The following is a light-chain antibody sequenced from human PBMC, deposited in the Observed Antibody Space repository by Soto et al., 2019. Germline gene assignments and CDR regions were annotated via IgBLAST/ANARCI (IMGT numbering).Light chain of an antibody. Sequence: EIVLTQSPATLSLSAGERATLSCVARQSVVGSSLAWYQQKPGLAPRLLIYDASSRATGIPDRFSGSGSGTDFTLTISRLEPEDFAVYYCQQYISSPYTFGQGTKLEIK. CDR3: QQYISSPYT. J-gene: IGKJ2*01. CDR1: QSVVGSS. V-gene: IGKV3D-20*01. CDR2: DAS.